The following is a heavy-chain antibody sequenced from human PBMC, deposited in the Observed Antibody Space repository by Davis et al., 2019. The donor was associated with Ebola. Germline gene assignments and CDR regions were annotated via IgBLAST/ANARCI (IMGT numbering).Heavy chain of an antibody. CDR3: ARDEIISTPLTDY. CDR2: LGLSADT. Sequence: GESLKISCAASGFVFSNYVMSWVRRAPGKGLEWVSTLGLSADTYYADSVKGRFIISRDNSKNTLYLQMNSLRAEDTAVYYCARDEIISTPLTDYWGQGTLVTVSS. D-gene: IGHD3-10*01. J-gene: IGHJ4*02. V-gene: IGHV3-23*01. CDR1: GFVFSNYV.